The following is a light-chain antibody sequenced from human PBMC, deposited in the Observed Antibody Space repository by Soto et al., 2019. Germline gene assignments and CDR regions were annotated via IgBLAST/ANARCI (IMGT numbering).Light chain of an antibody. Sequence: DIQMTQSPSSLSASVGDRVTITCRASQSIRSYLNWYQQKPGKAPQVMIYGTSSLQSGVPSRFSGSGSGAVFTLPISSLPPEVFATYYCKQSYSTPYTFGRGTKREIK. CDR2: GTS. V-gene: IGKV1-39*01. J-gene: IGKJ2*01. CDR3: KQSYSTPYT. CDR1: QSIRSY.